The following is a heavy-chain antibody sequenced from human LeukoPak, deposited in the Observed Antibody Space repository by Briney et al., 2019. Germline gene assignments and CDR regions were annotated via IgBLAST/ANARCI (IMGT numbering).Heavy chain of an antibody. CDR1: GFTFDDYA. D-gene: IGHD6-6*01. CDR2: INWNSDRI. CDR3: AKDSSSSPYYGMDV. Sequence: GGSLRLSCAASGFTFDDYAMHWVRQAPGKDLEWVSGINWNSDRIGYADSVKGRFTISRDNAKNSLYLQMNSLRAEDTALYYRAKDSSSSPYYGMDVWGQGTTVTVSS. V-gene: IGHV3-9*01. J-gene: IGHJ6*02.